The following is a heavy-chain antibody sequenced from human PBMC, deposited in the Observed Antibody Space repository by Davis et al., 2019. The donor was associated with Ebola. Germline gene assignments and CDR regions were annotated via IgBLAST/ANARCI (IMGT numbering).Heavy chain of an antibody. D-gene: IGHD1-26*01. V-gene: IGHV3-30*04. CDR1: GFTFSNYA. J-gene: IGHJ3*02. CDR2: ISYDGRNK. CDR3: ARGPRGDLVGATWHGAFHI. Sequence: PGGSLRLSCAASGFTFSNYAMYWVRQAPGKGLEWVAVISYDGRNKYYADSVKGRLTISRDNSKNTLYLQMNSLRAEDTAVYYCARGPRGDLVGATWHGAFHIWGQGTMVTVSS.